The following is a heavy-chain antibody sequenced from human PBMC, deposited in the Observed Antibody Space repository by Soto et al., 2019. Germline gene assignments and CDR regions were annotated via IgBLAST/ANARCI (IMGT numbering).Heavy chain of an antibody. Sequence: QAQLVQSGAEVKKPGSSVKVSCKASGGTFSSYAISWVRQAPGQGLEWMGGIIPIFGTANYAQKFQGRVTITADESTSTAYMELSSLRSEDTAVYYCARNPDIVVVASHYYYGMDVWGQGTTVTVSS. CDR2: IIPIFGTA. CDR1: GGTFSSYA. V-gene: IGHV1-69*01. J-gene: IGHJ6*02. D-gene: IGHD2-15*01. CDR3: ARNPDIVVVASHYYYGMDV.